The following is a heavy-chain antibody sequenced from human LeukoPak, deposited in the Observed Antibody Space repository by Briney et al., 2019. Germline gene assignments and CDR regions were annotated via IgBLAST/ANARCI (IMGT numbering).Heavy chain of an antibody. J-gene: IGHJ6*02. CDR1: GYTFTNYY. CDR2: INPSGGNT. CDR3: ARFVSEADYYGMDV. V-gene: IGHV1-46*01. D-gene: IGHD1-14*01. Sequence: GASVKVSCKASGYTFTNYYFHWVRQAPGQGLEWMGIINPSGGNTNYAQKFQGRVTMTRNTSISTAYMELSSLRSEDTAVYYCARFVSEADYYGMDVWGQGTTVTVSS.